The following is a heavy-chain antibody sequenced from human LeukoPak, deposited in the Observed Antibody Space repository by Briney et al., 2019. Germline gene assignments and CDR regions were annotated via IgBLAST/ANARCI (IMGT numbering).Heavy chain of an antibody. D-gene: IGHD5-18*01. CDR2: IYGSSRT. V-gene: IGHV3-66*01. Sequence: PGGSLRLSCAGSGFIVSSNYMSWVRPAAGKGLEWGSVIYGSSRTYYADSVKGRFTISRDNSKNTVYLQMDSLRAEDTAVYYCARDRADGYNYGDYFDNWGQGTLVTVSS. CDR1: GFIVSSNY. CDR3: ARDRADGYNYGDYFDN. J-gene: IGHJ4*02.